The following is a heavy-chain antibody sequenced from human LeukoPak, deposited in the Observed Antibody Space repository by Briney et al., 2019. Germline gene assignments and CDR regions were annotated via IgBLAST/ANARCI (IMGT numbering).Heavy chain of an antibody. V-gene: IGHV1-8*03. J-gene: IGHJ4*02. CDR1: GYTFTSYD. CDR2: MNPNSGNT. D-gene: IGHD5-12*01. Sequence: ASVKVSCKASGYTFTSYDINWVRQATGQGLEWMGWMNPNSGNTGYAQKFQGRVTITRNTSISTAYMELSSLRSEDTAVYYCAVIHRVDIVAEFDYWGQGTLVTVSS. CDR3: AVIHRVDIVAEFDY.